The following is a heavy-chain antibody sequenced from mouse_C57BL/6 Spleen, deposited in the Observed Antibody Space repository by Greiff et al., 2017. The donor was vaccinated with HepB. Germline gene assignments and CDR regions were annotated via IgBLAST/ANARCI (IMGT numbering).Heavy chain of an antibody. J-gene: IGHJ4*01. CDR2: IHPNSGST. CDR3: ARGDYYGSFYAMDY. Sequence: VQLQQPGAELVKPGASVKLSCKASGYTFTSYWMHWVKQRPGQGLEWIGMIHPNSGSTNYNEKFKSKATLTVDKSSSTAYMQLSSRTSEDSAVYYCARGDYYGSFYAMDYWGQGTSVTVSS. CDR1: GYTFTSYW. D-gene: IGHD2-1*01. V-gene: IGHV1-64*01.